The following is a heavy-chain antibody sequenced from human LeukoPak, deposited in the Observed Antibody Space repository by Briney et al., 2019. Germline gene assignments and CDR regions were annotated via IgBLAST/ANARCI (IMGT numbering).Heavy chain of an antibody. CDR3: ARDSLRANDYVWFDP. J-gene: IGHJ5*02. V-gene: IGHV4-39*07. Sequence: SETLSLTCTVSGGSISSSSYYWGWIRQPPGKGLEWIGSIYYSGSTYYNPSLKSRVTISVDTSKNQFSLKLSSVTAADTAVYYCARDSLRANDYVWFDPWGQGTLVTVSS. CDR2: IYYSGST. CDR1: GGSISSSSYY. D-gene: IGHD4/OR15-4a*01.